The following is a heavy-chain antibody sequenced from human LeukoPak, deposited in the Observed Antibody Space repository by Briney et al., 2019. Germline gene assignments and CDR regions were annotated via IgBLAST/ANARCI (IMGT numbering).Heavy chain of an antibody. CDR2: IYSSGNT. Sequence: SETLSLTCNVSGGSISSYYWTWIRQPAGKGLEWIGRIYSSGNTNYNPSLKGRVTMSVDTSKNQFSLKLTSVTAADTAVYYCARDGVVASRAFDIWGQGTMVTASS. J-gene: IGHJ3*02. CDR1: GGSISSYY. CDR3: ARDGVVASRAFDI. D-gene: IGHD2-15*01. V-gene: IGHV4-4*07.